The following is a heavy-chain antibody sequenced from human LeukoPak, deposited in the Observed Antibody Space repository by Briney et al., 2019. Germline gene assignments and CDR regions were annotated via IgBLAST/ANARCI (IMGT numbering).Heavy chain of an antibody. J-gene: IGHJ4*02. Sequence: PGGSLRLSCAASGFTSSSYAMSWVRQAPGKGLEWVSAISGCGGSTYYADSVKGRFTISRDNSKNTLYLQMNSLRAEDTAVYYCARAYWGRFGIPGTSKSLDYWGQGTLVTVSS. CDR1: GFTSSSYA. V-gene: IGHV3-23*01. D-gene: IGHD3-10*01. CDR2: ISGCGGST. CDR3: ARAYWGRFGIPGTSKSLDY.